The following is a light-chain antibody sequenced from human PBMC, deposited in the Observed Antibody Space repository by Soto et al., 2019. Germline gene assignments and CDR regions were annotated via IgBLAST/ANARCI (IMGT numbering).Light chain of an antibody. CDR1: SGDVGGYDY. Sequence: QSVLTQPASVSGSPGQSITISCTGTSGDVGGYDYVSWYQQHPGKAPKLMIYDVTNRPSGVSNRFSGSKSGNTASLTISGLQAEDEADYYSISYASINTYVFGTGTKVTVL. CDR2: DVT. J-gene: IGLJ1*01. CDR3: ISYASINTYV. V-gene: IGLV2-14*01.